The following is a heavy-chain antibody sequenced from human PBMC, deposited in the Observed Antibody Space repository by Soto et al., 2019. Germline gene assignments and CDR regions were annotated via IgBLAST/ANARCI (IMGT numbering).Heavy chain of an antibody. CDR3: TRDIVVLLDAMDSNDMYV. CDR1: GFTFGGYA. J-gene: IGHJ6*02. CDR2: IRSKAYGGTT. V-gene: IGHV3-49*03. Sequence: GGPLRLSWTASGFTFGGYAMSWFRQAPGKGLEWVGFIRSKAYGGTTEYAASVKGRFTISRDDSKSIAYLQMNSLKTEDTAVYYCTRDIVVLLDAMDSNDMYVLGQGNTVTVS. D-gene: IGHD2-2*01.